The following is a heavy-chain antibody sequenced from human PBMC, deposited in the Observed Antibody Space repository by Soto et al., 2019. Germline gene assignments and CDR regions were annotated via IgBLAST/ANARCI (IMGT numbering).Heavy chain of an antibody. CDR3: TTAPPSITMVRPPSYYYYGMDV. CDR2: IKSKTDGGTT. V-gene: IGHV3-15*07. D-gene: IGHD3-10*01. Sequence: GGSLRLSCAASGFTFSNAWMNWVRQDPGKGLEWVGRIKSKTDGGTTDYAAPVKGRFTISRDDSKNTLYLQMNSLKTEDTAVYYCTTAPPSITMVRPPSYYYYGMDVWGQGTTVTVSS. J-gene: IGHJ6*02. CDR1: GFTFSNAW.